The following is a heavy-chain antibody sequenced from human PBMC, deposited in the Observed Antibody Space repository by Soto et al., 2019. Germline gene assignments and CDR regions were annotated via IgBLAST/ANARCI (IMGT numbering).Heavy chain of an antibody. CDR3: ARGALGYCSGGSCYRYFDY. CDR2: IRFSGST. D-gene: IGHD2-15*01. Sequence: QVQLQESGPGLVRPSETLSLTCTVSGGSISSGDFYWAWIRQPPGKGLEWIGYIRFSGSTNYNPSLKILVTFSVDTSKNQFSLKMNSVTAADTAVYHCARGALGYCSGGSCYRYFDYWGQGTLVTVSS. CDR1: GGSISSGDFY. V-gene: IGHV4-61*08. J-gene: IGHJ4*02.